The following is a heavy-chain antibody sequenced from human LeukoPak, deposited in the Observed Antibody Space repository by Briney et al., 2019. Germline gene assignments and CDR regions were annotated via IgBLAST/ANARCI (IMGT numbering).Heavy chain of an antibody. D-gene: IGHD2-15*01. J-gene: IGHJ5*02. Sequence: GESLKISCKGSGYSINNYWIDWVRQMPGKGLEWMGIIYPADSDIRYSPSFQGQVTISADKSISTAYLQWSSLKASDTAMYYCARQEYCSGGSCYTWFDPWGQGTLVTVSS. CDR1: GYSINNYW. CDR3: ARQEYCSGGSCYTWFDP. CDR2: IYPADSDI. V-gene: IGHV5-51*01.